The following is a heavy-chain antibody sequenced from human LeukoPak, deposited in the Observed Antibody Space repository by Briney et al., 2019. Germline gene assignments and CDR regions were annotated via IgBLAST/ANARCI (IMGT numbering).Heavy chain of an antibody. CDR3: ARGRGSCGNNHCFYFDC. CDR1: GFPFSSYL. D-gene: IGHD2-21*01. CDR2: ISSGGGAI. V-gene: IGHV3-64*02. J-gene: IGHJ4*02. Sequence: PGGSLRLSCAASGFPFSSYLMHWVRQAPGKGLESVSAISSGGGAIYYADSVRGRFTVSRDNPKNTLYLQMGGLKPEDMAVYYCARGRGSCGNNHCFYFDCWGQGTQVTVSS.